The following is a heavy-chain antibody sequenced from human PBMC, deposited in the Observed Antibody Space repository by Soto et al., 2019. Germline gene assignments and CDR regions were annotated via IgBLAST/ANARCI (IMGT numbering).Heavy chain of an antibody. J-gene: IGHJ5*02. CDR2: INAGNGNT. Sequence: ASVKVSCKASGYTFTSYAMHWVRQAPGQRLEWMGWINAGNGNTKYSQKFQGRVTITRDTSASTAYMELSSLRSEDTAVHYCARAPIVVVPAVDGWFNPWGQGTLVTVSS. V-gene: IGHV1-3*01. CDR1: GYTFTSYA. D-gene: IGHD2-2*01. CDR3: ARAPIVVVPAVDGWFNP.